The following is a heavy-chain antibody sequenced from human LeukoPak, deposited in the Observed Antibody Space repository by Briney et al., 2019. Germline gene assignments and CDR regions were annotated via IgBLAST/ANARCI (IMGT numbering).Heavy chain of an antibody. D-gene: IGHD3-10*01. V-gene: IGHV3-30-3*01. CDR2: ISYDGSNK. CDR3: AREGGSGSYYNDHYYYYGMDV. J-gene: IGHJ6*02. Sequence: GGSLRLSCAASGFTFSSYAMHWVRQAPGKGLEWVAVISYDGSNKYYADSVKGRFTISRDNSKNTLYLQMNSLRAEDTAVYYCAREGGSGSYYNDHYYYYGMDVWGQGTTVTVSS. CDR1: GFTFSSYA.